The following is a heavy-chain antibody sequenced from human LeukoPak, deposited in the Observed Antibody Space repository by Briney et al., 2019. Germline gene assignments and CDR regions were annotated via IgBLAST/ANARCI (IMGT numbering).Heavy chain of an antibody. Sequence: SVKVSCKASGGTFSSYAISWVGQAPGQGLEWMGGIIPIFGTANYAQKFQGRVTITADESTSTAYMELSSLRSEDTAVYYCARAPNCGGDCDYWGQGTLVTVSS. CDR2: IIPIFGTA. J-gene: IGHJ4*02. D-gene: IGHD2-21*01. CDR3: ARAPNCGGDCDY. CDR1: GGTFSSYA. V-gene: IGHV1-69*13.